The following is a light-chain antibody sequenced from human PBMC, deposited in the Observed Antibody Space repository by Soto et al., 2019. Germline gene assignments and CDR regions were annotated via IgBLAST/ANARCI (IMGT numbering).Light chain of an antibody. V-gene: IGLV1-44*01. CDR1: TSNIGTHT. J-gene: IGLJ2*01. Sequence: QAVVTQSPSASGTPGQRVSISCSGSTSNIGTHTVNWYQHVPGTAPKLLIYSDNQRPSAVPGRFSGSKSGTSAFLAISGLLSEDEADYYCATWDDSLNVVFGGGTQLTVL. CDR3: ATWDDSLNVV. CDR2: SDN.